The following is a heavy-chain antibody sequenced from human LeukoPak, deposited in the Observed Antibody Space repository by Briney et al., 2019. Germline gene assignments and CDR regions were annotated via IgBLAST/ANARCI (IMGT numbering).Heavy chain of an antibody. J-gene: IGHJ5*02. CDR2: IYSSGST. CDR3: ARLRGWFDP. Sequence: SSETLSLTCTVSGGSISSGSYSWSWIRQPAGKGLEWIGRIYSSGSTNYNPSLKSRVTMSVDTSKNQFSLKLSSVTAADTAVYYCARLRGWFDPWGQGTPVTVSS. V-gene: IGHV4-61*02. CDR1: GGSISSGSYS.